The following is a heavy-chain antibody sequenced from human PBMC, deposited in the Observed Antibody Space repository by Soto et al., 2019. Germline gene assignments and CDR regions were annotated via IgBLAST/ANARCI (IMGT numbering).Heavy chain of an antibody. CDR1: GGSLKSGGYY. CDR2: IYYTGRT. V-gene: IGHV4-31*02. CDR3: ARGNVVAIDY. D-gene: IGHD2-21*01. J-gene: IGHJ4*02. Sequence: PSETLSLTCTVSGGSLKSGGYYWSWIRQHPGRGLEWIGYIYYTGRTYYNPSLESRVTFSVDTSKNQFSLKLSSVTAADTAGYYCARGNVVAIDYWGQGTLVTVSS.